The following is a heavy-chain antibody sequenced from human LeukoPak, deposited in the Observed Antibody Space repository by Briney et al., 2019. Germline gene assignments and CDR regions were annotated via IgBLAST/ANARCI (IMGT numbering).Heavy chain of an antibody. D-gene: IGHD5-18*01. CDR1: GFTVSSNY. J-gene: IGHJ4*02. V-gene: IGHV3-7*01. CDR3: ARDLSGIAGYTYGRGIDY. CDR2: IKKDGSEK. Sequence: PGGSLRLSCAASGFTVSSNYMNWVRQAPGKGLEWVANIKKDGSEKYYVDAVKGRFTISRDNAKTSLYLQMNSLRAEDTAVYYCARDLSGIAGYTYGRGIDYWGQGTLVTVSS.